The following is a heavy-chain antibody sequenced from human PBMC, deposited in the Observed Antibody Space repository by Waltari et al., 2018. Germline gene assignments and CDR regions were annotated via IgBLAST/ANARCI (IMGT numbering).Heavy chain of an antibody. CDR1: GFTFSDYY. Sequence: QVQLVESGGGLVKPGGSLRLSCAASGFTFSDYYMSWIRQAPGKGLDWVSYISSSVSPIFYADSVKGRFTISRDNAKNSLYLQMNSLRAEDTAVYYCAKDGMTGTIDYWGQGILVTVSS. CDR2: ISSSVSPI. D-gene: IGHD1-7*01. V-gene: IGHV3-11*04. J-gene: IGHJ4*02. CDR3: AKDGMTGTIDY.